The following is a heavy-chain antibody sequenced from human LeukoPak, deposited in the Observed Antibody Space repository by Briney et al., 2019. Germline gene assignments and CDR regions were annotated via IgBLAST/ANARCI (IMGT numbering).Heavy chain of an antibody. CDR1: GFTFSSYA. J-gene: IGHJ4*02. CDR2: ISGSGGST. Sequence: GSLRLSCAASGFTFSSYAMSWVRQAPGKGLEWVSAISGSGGSTGYADSVKGRFTISRDNAKNSLYLQMNSLRAEDTALYYCAREFGSVDYWGQGTLVTVSS. V-gene: IGHV3-20*04. D-gene: IGHD3-16*01. CDR3: AREFGSVDY.